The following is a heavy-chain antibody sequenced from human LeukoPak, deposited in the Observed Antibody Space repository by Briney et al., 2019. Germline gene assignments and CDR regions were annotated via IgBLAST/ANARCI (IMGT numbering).Heavy chain of an antibody. V-gene: IGHV3-30*04. Sequence: GGSLRLSCAASGITFSSYAMHWVRQAPGKGLEWVAVISYDGSNKYYADSVKGRFTISRDNSKNTLYLQMNSLRAEDTAVYYCARDRGDFWSGYFDYWGQGTPVTVSS. J-gene: IGHJ4*02. CDR3: ARDRGDFWSGYFDY. CDR1: GITFSSYA. D-gene: IGHD3-3*01. CDR2: ISYDGSNK.